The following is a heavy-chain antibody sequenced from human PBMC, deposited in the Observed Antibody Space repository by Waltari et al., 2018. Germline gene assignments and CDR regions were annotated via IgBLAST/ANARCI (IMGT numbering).Heavy chain of an antibody. J-gene: IGHJ4*02. D-gene: IGHD3-10*01. CDR2: IYDTGST. CDR3: ARDFYFGLGYYLDY. CDR1: DGSTRSHY. V-gene: IGHV4-59*11. Sequence: QVQLQESDPGLVKPSETLSLTCTVSDGSTRSHYWSWIRQPPGKGLEWIGYIYDTGSTDYNPSLKRRVTISVDTSKNQFSLKLSSVTAADTAVYYCARDFYFGLGYYLDYWGQGTLVTVSS.